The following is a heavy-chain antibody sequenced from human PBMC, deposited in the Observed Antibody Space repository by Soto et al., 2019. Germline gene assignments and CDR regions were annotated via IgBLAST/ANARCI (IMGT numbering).Heavy chain of an antibody. CDR1: GFTFSSYA. Sequence: EVQLLESGGGLVQPGGSLRLSCAASGFTFSSYAMSWVRQAPGKGLEWVSAISGXGGSTYYADSVKGRFTISRDNSKXXXXXXXXXXXXXXXXXXXXXXXXXXXXXDIWGQGTMVTVSS. CDR2: ISGXGGST. V-gene: IGHV3-23*01. J-gene: IGHJ3*02. CDR3: XXXXXXXXXDI.